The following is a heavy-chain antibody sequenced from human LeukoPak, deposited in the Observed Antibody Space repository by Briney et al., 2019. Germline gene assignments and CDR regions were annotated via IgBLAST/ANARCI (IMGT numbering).Heavy chain of an antibody. Sequence: GASVKVSCKASGYTFTGYYMHWVRQAPGQGLEWMGRINPNSGGTNYAQKFQGRVTMTRDTSISTAYMELSRLRSDDTAVYYCARALYYGILTGYYPWDWFDPWGQGTLVTVSS. CDR1: GYTFTGYY. J-gene: IGHJ5*02. CDR2: INPNSGGT. D-gene: IGHD3-9*01. CDR3: ARALYYGILTGYYPWDWFDP. V-gene: IGHV1-2*06.